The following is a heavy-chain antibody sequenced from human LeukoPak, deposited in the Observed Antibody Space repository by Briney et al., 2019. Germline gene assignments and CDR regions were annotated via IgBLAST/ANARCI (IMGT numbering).Heavy chain of an antibody. D-gene: IGHD2-21*02. Sequence: PGGSLRLSCVASGFTFSNYAMHWVRQAPGKGLEYVSSIARNGGWTYYVNSVKDRFTISRDNSKNTLYLQMNSLKTEDTAVYYCTTDPTYCGGDCYTFDYWGQGTLVTVSS. CDR2: IARNGGWT. J-gene: IGHJ4*02. CDR3: TTDPTYCGGDCYTFDY. V-gene: IGHV3-64*01. CDR1: GFTFSNYA.